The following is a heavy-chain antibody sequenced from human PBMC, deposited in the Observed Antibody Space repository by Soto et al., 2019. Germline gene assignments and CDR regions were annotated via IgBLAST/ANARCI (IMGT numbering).Heavy chain of an antibody. D-gene: IGHD6-19*01. CDR1: GDSYSISTYS. CDR2: IYQSGVT. Sequence: SETLSLTCNMSGDSYSISTYSWSWIRQPPGKALQWTGFIYQSGVTSYNPSLASRVSISLDRSNNQCSLKLKSVTAADTAVYFCAGMPYTSGLRFDPWGPGTLVTVSS. V-gene: IGHV4-30-2*01. J-gene: IGHJ5*02. CDR3: AGMPYTSGLRFDP.